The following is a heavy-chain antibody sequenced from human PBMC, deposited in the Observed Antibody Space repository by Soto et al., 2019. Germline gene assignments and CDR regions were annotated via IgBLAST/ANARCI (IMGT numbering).Heavy chain of an antibody. Sequence: GGSLRLSCAASGFTFRSYAMSWVRQAPGKGLEWVSVISRDGGTKYYADSVKGRFTISRDNSRNTLFLEMNSLRGDDMAVYYCTGEVASGYWGQGTLVTVSS. D-gene: IGHD2-8*02. CDR3: TGEVASGY. CDR1: GFTFRSYA. V-gene: IGHV3-30*03. CDR2: ISRDGGTK. J-gene: IGHJ4*02.